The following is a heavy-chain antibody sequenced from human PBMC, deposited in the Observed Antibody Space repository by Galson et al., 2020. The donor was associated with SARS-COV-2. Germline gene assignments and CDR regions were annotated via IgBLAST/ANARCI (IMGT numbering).Heavy chain of an antibody. CDR3: AKDAGFLWELRGVY. CDR2: ISSSSSYI. Sequence: GESLKISCAASGFTFSSYSMNWVRQAPGKGLEWVSSISSSSSYIYYADSVKGRFTISRDNAKNSLYLQMNSLRAEDTAVYYCAKDAGFLWELRGVYWGQGTLVTVSS. J-gene: IGHJ4*02. CDR1: GFTFSSYS. V-gene: IGHV3-21*04. D-gene: IGHD1-26*01.